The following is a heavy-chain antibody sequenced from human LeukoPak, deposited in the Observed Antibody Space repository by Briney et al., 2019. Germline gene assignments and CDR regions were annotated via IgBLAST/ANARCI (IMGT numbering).Heavy chain of an antibody. Sequence: SETLSLTCTVSGGSISSYYWSWIRQPPGKGLEWIGYINYSGSTNYNPSLKSRVTISVDTSKNQFSLKLNSVTAADTAVYYCARDVRDWPDAFDIWGQGTMVTVSS. V-gene: IGHV4-59*01. CDR3: ARDVRDWPDAFDI. CDR2: INYSGST. CDR1: GGSISSYY. D-gene: IGHD3-9*01. J-gene: IGHJ3*02.